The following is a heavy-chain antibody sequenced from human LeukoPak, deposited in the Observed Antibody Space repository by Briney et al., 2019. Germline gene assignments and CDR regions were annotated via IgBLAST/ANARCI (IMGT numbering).Heavy chain of an antibody. D-gene: IGHD5-24*01. J-gene: IGHJ3*02. Sequence: SETLSLTCAVYGGSFSGYYWSWIRQPPGKGLEWIEEINHSGSTNYNPSLKSRVTISVDTSKNQFSLKLSSVTAADTAVYYCARGEMATIEDAFDIWGQGTMVTVSS. CDR2: INHSGST. CDR3: ARGEMATIEDAFDI. V-gene: IGHV4-34*01. CDR1: GGSFSGYY.